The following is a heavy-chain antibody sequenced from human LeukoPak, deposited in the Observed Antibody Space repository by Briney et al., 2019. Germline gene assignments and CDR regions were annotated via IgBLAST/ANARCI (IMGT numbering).Heavy chain of an antibody. CDR3: ARGFGEYYYDSSGYHAPLDAFDI. V-gene: IGHV4-61*01. CDR1: GGSVSSGSYY. D-gene: IGHD3-22*01. Sequence: SETLSLTCTASGGSVSSGSYYWSWIRQPPGKGLEWIGYIYYSGSTNYNPSLKSRVTISVDTSKNQFSLKLSSVTAADTAVYYCARGFGEYYYDSSGYHAPLDAFDIWGQGTMVTVSS. CDR2: IYYSGST. J-gene: IGHJ3*02.